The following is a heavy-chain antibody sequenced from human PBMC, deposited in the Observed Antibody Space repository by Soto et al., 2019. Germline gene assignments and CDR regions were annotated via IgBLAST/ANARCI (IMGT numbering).Heavy chain of an antibody. CDR3: ARKGWPDVFDI. CDR2: IYYSGTT. Sequence: PSETLSLTCAVSGYSISSSNWWGWIRQPPGKGLEWIGYIYYSGTTYYNPSLKSRVTMSVDTSKNQFSLKLSSVTAADTAVYYCARKGWPDVFDIWGQGAMVT. J-gene: IGHJ3*02. CDR1: GYSISSSNW. V-gene: IGHV4-28*01.